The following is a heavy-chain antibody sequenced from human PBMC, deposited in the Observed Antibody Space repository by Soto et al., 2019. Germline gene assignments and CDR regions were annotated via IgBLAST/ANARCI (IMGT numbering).Heavy chain of an antibody. V-gene: IGHV4-4*02. CDR1: SGAITSSNW. Sequence: QVQLQESGPGLVKPSGTLSLTCAVSSGAITSSNWWSWIRQPPGKGLEWIGEVSHSGSTNYIPSLKSRVTISVDKSRNQFSLRLNSVTAADTAVYYCARNRYGGYDFDFWGQRTLVTVSS. CDR3: ARNRYGGYDFDF. D-gene: IGHD5-12*01. J-gene: IGHJ4*02. CDR2: VSHSGST.